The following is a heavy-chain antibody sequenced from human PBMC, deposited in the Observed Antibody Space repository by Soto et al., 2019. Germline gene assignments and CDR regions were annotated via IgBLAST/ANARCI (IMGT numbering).Heavy chain of an antibody. D-gene: IGHD3-3*01. CDR2: ISNDGGVQ. J-gene: IGHJ5*01. V-gene: IGHV3-30*03. Sequence: QVQLVESGGGVVQPGRSLRLSCTSSTVTINVYGIQWVRQAPDKGLEWVAFISNDGGVQYYADSVKGRFTISRDYSKNMVDLQMNSLRNEETAIYYCARDIWSGDYKWFDSWGPGTLVTVSS. CDR3: ARDIWSGDYKWFDS. CDR1: TVTINVYG.